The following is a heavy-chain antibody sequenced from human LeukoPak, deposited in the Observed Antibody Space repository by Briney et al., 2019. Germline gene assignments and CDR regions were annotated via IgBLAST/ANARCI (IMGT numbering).Heavy chain of an antibody. CDR1: GFTFSSYG. V-gene: IGHV3-30*02. J-gene: IGHJ4*02. CDR2: IRYDGNIK. Sequence: GGSLRLSCGASGFTFSSYGMLWVRQSPGKGLEWVAFIRYDGNIKFYADSMKGRFTISRDNSKNTLYLHINSLRPEDTALYYCVKDNSLDYWGQGTLVIVSS. CDR3: VKDNSLDY. D-gene: IGHD4-23*01.